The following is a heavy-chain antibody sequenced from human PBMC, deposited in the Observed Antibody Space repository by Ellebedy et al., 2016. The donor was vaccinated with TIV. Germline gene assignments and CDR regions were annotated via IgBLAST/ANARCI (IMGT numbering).Heavy chain of an antibody. V-gene: IGHV1-18*04. D-gene: IGHD2-2*02. J-gene: IGHJ2*01. CDR3: ARDAVVVPAAIAWYFDL. CDR2: ISAYNGNT. CDR1: GYTFTSYG. Sequence: AASVKVSCKASGYTFTSYGISWVRQAPGQGLEWMGWISAYNGNTNYAQKLQGRVTMTTDTSTSTAYMELRSLRSDDTAVYYCARDAVVVPAAIAWYFDLWGRGTLVTVSS.